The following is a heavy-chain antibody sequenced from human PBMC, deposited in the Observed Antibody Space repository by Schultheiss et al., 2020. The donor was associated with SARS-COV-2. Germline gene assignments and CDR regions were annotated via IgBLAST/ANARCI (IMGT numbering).Heavy chain of an antibody. J-gene: IGHJ6*02. V-gene: IGHV3-74*01. CDR3: ARGGAAGNSTKYYYYYYGMDV. CDR1: GFTFSSYW. CDR2: INSDGSST. D-gene: IGHD6-13*01. Sequence: GESLKISCAASGFTFSSYWMHWVRQAPGKGLVWVSRINSDGSSTSYADSVKGRFTISRDNAKNTLYLQMNSLRAEDTAVYYCARGGAAGNSTKYYYYYYGMDVWGQGTTVTVAS.